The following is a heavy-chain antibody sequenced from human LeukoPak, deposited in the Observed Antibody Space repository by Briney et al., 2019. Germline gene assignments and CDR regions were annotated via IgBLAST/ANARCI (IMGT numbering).Heavy chain of an antibody. CDR2: SMPRSGTT. CDR3: ARHASTDGFAELLMLDP. Sequence: SVKVSCKASGDTFSKFAFNWLRQARGQGLEWMGGSMPRSGTTDYAQEFQDRVTLTADESTETVFMDLSSLKSEDTAIYFCARHASTDGFAELLMLDPWGPGTLVTVSS. J-gene: IGHJ5*02. D-gene: IGHD3-10*01. V-gene: IGHV1-69*13. CDR1: GDTFSKFA.